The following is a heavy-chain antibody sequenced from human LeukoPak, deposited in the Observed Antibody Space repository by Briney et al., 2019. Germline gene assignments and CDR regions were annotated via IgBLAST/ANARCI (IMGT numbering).Heavy chain of an antibody. CDR3: ARDRYRFLEWLLPYYFDY. CDR2: INPNSGGT. Sequence: ASVKVSCKASGYTLTGYYMHWVRQAPGQGLEWMGWINPNSGGTNYAQKLQGRVTMTTDTSTSTAYMELRSLRSDDTAVYYCARDRYRFLEWLLPYYFDYWGQGTLVTVSS. V-gene: IGHV1-2*02. D-gene: IGHD3-3*01. CDR1: GYTLTGYY. J-gene: IGHJ4*02.